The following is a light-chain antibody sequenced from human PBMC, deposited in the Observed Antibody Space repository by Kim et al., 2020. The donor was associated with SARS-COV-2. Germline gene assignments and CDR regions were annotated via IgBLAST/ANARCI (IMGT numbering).Light chain of an antibody. CDR3: QQYYKWPIT. CDR1: QSIGSL. J-gene: IGKJ4*01. V-gene: IGKV3D-15*01. Sequence: VSPWEAVTLSCRASQSIGSLLAWYQQKPGQAPSLVMYGTSIRATGIPARISGSGYGTEFALTISSLQSEDFAVYYCQQYYKWPITFGGGTKVDIK. CDR2: GTS.